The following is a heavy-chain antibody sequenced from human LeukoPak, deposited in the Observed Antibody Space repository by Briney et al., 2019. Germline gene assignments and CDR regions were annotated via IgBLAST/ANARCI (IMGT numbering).Heavy chain of an antibody. V-gene: IGHV3-21*01. Sequence: GGSLRLSCVASGFTFSSYTMSWVRQAPGKGLEWVSSISSSSSYIFYTDSVKGRFTISRDNVEDSVSLQMNSLTAEDTAVYYCARAAAGASKWFDPWGQGTLVTVSS. J-gene: IGHJ5*02. CDR2: ISSSSSYI. CDR1: GFTFSSYT. CDR3: ARAAAGASKWFDP. D-gene: IGHD1-14*01.